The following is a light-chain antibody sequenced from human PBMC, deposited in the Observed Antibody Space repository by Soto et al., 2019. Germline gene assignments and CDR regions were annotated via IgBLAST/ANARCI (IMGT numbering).Light chain of an antibody. CDR2: GAS. J-gene: IGKJ5*01. CDR1: ESISDN. CDR3: QNYKSWPT. V-gene: IGKV3-15*01. Sequence: IVMTQSPATLSVPPGERATFSCRASESISDNVAWYQQKPGQAPRLLIYGASTRASGVPARFSGSGSGTEFTLTISSLQPEDVAVYHCQNYKSWPTFGQGTRLEIK.